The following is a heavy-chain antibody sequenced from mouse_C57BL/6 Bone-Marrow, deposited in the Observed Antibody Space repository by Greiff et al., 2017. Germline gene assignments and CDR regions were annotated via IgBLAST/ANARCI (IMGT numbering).Heavy chain of an antibody. Sequence: VQLQQSGAELAKPGASVKLSCKASGYTFTSYWMHWVKQRPGQGLEWIGYINPSSGYTKYNQKFKDKATLTADNSSSTAYMQLSSLTYEDSAVYYCARGFYYYGSSSYWYFDVWGTGTTVTVSS. D-gene: IGHD1-1*01. CDR1: GYTFTSYW. V-gene: IGHV1-7*01. CDR2: INPSSGYT. J-gene: IGHJ1*03. CDR3: ARGFYYYGSSSYWYFDV.